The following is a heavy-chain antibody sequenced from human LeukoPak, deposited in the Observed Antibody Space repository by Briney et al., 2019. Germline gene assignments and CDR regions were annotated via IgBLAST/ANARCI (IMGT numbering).Heavy chain of an antibody. Sequence: GGSLRLSCAASGFTFSSYWMHWVRQAPGKGLVWVSRINSDGSSTSYADSVKGRFTISRDNAKNTLYLQMNSLRAEDTAVYYCAREESREGGTMVSYWGQGTLVTVPS. J-gene: IGHJ4*02. V-gene: IGHV3-74*01. CDR1: GFTFSSYW. CDR3: AREESREGGTMVSY. D-gene: IGHD3-10*01. CDR2: INSDGSST.